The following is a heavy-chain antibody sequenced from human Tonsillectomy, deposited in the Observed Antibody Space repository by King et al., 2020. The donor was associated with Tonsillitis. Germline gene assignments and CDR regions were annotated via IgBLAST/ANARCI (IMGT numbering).Heavy chain of an antibody. CDR3: ARSVRLDYFDP. Sequence: QLQESGPGLVKPSETLSLTCTVSGGSISSSSYYWGWIRQPPGKGLEWIGNIYYSGSTYYNPSLKSRVTISVDTSKNQFSLKLSSVTAAETAVYYCARSVRLDYFDPWGQGTLVTVSA. V-gene: IGHV4-39*01. CDR2: IYYSGST. J-gene: IGHJ5*02. CDR1: GGSISSSSYY. D-gene: IGHD3/OR15-3a*01.